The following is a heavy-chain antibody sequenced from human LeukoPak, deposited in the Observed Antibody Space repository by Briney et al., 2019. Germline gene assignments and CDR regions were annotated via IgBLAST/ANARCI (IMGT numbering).Heavy chain of an antibody. J-gene: IGHJ3*02. Sequence: ASVTVSCKASGYTFTGYYMHWVRQAPGHGLEWMGWINPHSGGTNYAQKFQGRVTMTSDTSISTAYMELSRLRSDDTAVYYCARGQESSSGWFEAFDIWGQGTMVTVSS. CDR3: ARGQESSSGWFEAFDI. CDR2: INPHSGGT. D-gene: IGHD6-19*01. CDR1: GYTFTGYY. V-gene: IGHV1-2*02.